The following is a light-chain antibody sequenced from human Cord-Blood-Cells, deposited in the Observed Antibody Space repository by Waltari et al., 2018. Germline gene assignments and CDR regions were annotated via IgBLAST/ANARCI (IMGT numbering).Light chain of an antibody. J-gene: IGKJ4*01. CDR3: QQSYSTPLT. Sequence: DIQMTQSPSSLSASVGDRVTITCQASQNISSYLNWYQQKPGKAPKLLIYAASSLQSGVPSRFSGSGSGTDFTLTISSLQPEEFATYYCQQSYSTPLTFGGGTKVEIK. V-gene: IGKV1-39*01. CDR2: AAS. CDR1: QNISSY.